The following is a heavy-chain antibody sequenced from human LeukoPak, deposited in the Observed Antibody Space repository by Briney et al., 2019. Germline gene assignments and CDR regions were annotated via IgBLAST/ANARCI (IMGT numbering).Heavy chain of an antibody. CDR1: GGTFSSYA. V-gene: IGHV1-69*13. Sequence: ASVKVSCKASGGTFSSYAISRVRQAPGQGLEWMGGIIPIFGTANYAQKFQGRVTITADESTSTAYMELSSLRSEDTAVYYCARDLTGTIHYYGMDVWGQGTTVTVSS. CDR2: IIPIFGTA. D-gene: IGHD1-7*01. J-gene: IGHJ6*02. CDR3: ARDLTGTIHYYGMDV.